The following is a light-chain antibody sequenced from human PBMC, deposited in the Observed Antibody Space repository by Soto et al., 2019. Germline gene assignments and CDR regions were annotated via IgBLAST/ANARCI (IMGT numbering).Light chain of an antibody. Sequence: VLKKSPATLSLSPGERATLSCRASQGVSNNLAWYQQKPGQAPRVLIYGASTRATGIPARFSGSGSGTEFTLTISSLQSEDVAIYYCQQYYNLLPITFGQGGRLEFK. CDR3: QQYYNLLPIT. CDR2: GAS. V-gene: IGKV3-15*01. J-gene: IGKJ5*01. CDR1: QGVSNN.